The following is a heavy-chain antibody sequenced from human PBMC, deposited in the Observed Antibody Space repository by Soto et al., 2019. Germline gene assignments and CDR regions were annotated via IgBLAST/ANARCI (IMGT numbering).Heavy chain of an antibody. CDR3: ARVQSTPYFDY. J-gene: IGHJ4*02. CDR2: ISSSGSTI. CDR1: GFTFSSYE. V-gene: IGHV3-48*03. Sequence: GGSLRLSCAASGFTFSSYEMNWVRQAPGKGLEWVSYISSSGSTIYYADSVKGRFTISRDNAKNSLYLQMNSLRAEDTAVYYCARVQSTPYFDYWGQGTLVTVSS.